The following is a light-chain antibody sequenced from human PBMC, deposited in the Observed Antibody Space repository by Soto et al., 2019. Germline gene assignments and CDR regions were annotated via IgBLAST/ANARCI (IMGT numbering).Light chain of an antibody. J-gene: IGKJ1*01. CDR2: GAS. Sequence: IVLSQSPCTLSLSPGERATLSCRASETVAGSYLAWYQQKPGQAPRLLIHGASTRATGIADRFSGSGSGTDFTLTISRLEPEDFAVYYCQLYGTSPKTFGQGTKV. V-gene: IGKV3-20*01. CDR1: ETVAGSY. CDR3: QLYGTSPKT.